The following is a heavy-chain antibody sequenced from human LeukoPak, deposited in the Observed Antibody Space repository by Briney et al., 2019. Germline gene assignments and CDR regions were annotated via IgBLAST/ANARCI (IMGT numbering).Heavy chain of an antibody. Sequence: GGSLRLSCAASGFTFSSYGMHWVRQAPGKGLEWVAFIRYDGSNKYYADSVKGRFTISRDNSKNTLYLQMNSLRAEDTAVYCCAKDSEWYYDSSGYYDYWGQGTLVTVSS. CDR3: AKDSEWYYDSSGYYDY. D-gene: IGHD3-22*01. CDR2: IRYDGSNK. CDR1: GFTFSSYG. J-gene: IGHJ4*02. V-gene: IGHV3-30*02.